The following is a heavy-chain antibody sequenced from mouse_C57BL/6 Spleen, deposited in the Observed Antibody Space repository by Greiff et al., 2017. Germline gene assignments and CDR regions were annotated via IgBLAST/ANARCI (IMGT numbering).Heavy chain of an antibody. Sequence: EVQLVESGGGLVKPGGSLKLSCAASGFTFSSYAMSWVRQTPEKRLEWVATISDGGSYTYYPDNVKGRFTISRDNAKNNLYLQMSHLKSEDTAMDDCARDAVTYYAMDYWGQGTSVTVSS. D-gene: IGHD2-13*01. CDR3: ARDAVTYYAMDY. J-gene: IGHJ4*01. V-gene: IGHV5-4*01. CDR2: ISDGGSYT. CDR1: GFTFSSYA.